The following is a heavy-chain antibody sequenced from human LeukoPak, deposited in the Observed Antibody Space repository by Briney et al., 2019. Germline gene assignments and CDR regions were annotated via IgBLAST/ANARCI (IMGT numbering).Heavy chain of an antibody. V-gene: IGHV4-59*01. J-gene: IGHJ4*02. CDR3: ARSSTMGYSSSWYR. Sequence: SETLSLTCTVSGGSISSYYWNWIRQPPGKGLEWIGYIYYSGSTNYNPSLKSRVTISVDTSKNQFSLKLSSVTAADTAVYYCARSSTMGYSSSWYRWGQGILVTVSS. CDR1: GGSISSYY. D-gene: IGHD6-13*01. CDR2: IYYSGST.